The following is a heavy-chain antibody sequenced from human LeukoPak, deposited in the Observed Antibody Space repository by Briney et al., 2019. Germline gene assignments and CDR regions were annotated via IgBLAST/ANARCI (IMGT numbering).Heavy chain of an antibody. CDR2: IYYSGST. D-gene: IGHD5-12*01. Sequence: SETLSLTCAVSGGSIGSYYWSWIRQPPGKGLEWIGYIYYSGSTNYNPSLKSRVTISVDTSKNQFSLKLSSVTAADTAVYYCARGFIVATIHLDYWGQGTLVTVSS. V-gene: IGHV4-59*01. J-gene: IGHJ4*02. CDR1: GGSIGSYY. CDR3: ARGFIVATIHLDY.